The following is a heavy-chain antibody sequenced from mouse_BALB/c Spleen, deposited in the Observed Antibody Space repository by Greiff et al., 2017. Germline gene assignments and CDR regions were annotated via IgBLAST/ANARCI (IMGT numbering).Heavy chain of an antibody. CDR3: ARVYGTYDAMDY. Sequence: QVQLQQSGPGLVAPSHRLSITCTVSGFSLTSYGVHWVRQPPGKGLEWLGVIWAGGSTNYNSDLMSRLSISKDNSKSQVFLKMNSLQTDDTAMYYCARVYGTYDAMDYWGQGTSVTVSS. J-gene: IGHJ4*01. D-gene: IGHD2-1*01. CDR2: IWAGGST. CDR1: GFSLTSYG. V-gene: IGHV2-9*02.